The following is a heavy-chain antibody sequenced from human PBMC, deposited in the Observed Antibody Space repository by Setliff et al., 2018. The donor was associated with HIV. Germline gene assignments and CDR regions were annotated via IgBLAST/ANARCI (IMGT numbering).Heavy chain of an antibody. J-gene: IGHJ5*02. D-gene: IGHD6-13*01. CDR2: ISHSGIT. Sequence: PSETLSLTCIVSGVSTISSSSSYYWGWFRQPPGKGLEWIGYISHSGITYYNPSLKSRVTISLDTSKNQFSLKLSSVTAADTAVYYCARDIQAAGTGWFDPWGQGTLVTVSS. CDR3: ARDIQAAGTGWFDP. V-gene: IGHV4-39*07. CDR1: GVSTISSSSSYY.